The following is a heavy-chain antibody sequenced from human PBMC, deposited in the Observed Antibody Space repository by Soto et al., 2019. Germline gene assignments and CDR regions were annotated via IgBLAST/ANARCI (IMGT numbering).Heavy chain of an antibody. D-gene: IGHD3-10*01. CDR1: GGSISSKSYS. Sequence: SETLSLTCSVSGGSISSKSYSWGWIRQPPGKGLEWIGTFYYSENTYYNPSLKSRVTISVDTSKNQFSLKLSSVTAADTAVYYCAREGNYYGSGSYYNPNWFDPWGQGTLVTVSS. J-gene: IGHJ5*02. CDR3: AREGNYYGSGSYYNPNWFDP. CDR2: FYYSENT. V-gene: IGHV4-39*07.